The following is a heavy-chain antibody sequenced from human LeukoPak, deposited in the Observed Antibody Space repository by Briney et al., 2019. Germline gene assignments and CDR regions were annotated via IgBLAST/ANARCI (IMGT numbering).Heavy chain of an antibody. CDR1: GGSISSYY. CDR3: AREAYSSSWLDY. Sequence: SETLSLTCTVSGGSISSYYWSWTRQPAGKGLEWIGRIYTSGSTNYNPSLKSRVTMSVDTSKNQFSLKLSSVTAADTAVYYCAREAYSSSWLDYWGQGTLVTVSS. J-gene: IGHJ4*02. CDR2: IYTSGST. V-gene: IGHV4-4*07. D-gene: IGHD6-13*01.